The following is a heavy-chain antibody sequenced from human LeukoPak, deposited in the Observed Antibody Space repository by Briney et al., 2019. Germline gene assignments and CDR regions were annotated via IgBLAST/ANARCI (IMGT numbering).Heavy chain of an antibody. CDR1: GFTFSSYW. D-gene: IGHD3-10*01. J-gene: IGHJ4*02. CDR2: IKQDGSEK. Sequence: GGSLRLSCAASGFTFSSYWMSWVRQAPGKGLEWVANIKQDGSEKYCVDSVKGRFTISRDNAKNSLYLQMNSLRAEDTAVYYCARDRAHVLLWFGELGDDSPRFDYWGQGTLVTVSS. V-gene: IGHV3-7*01. CDR3: ARDRAHVLLWFGELGDDSPRFDY.